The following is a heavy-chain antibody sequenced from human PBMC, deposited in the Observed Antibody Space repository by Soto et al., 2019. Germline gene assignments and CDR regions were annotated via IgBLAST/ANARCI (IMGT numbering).Heavy chain of an antibody. Sequence: SETLSLTCSVSGGSINSYWWSWIRQPAGKGLEWIGRVYSSGTTDYNPSLNSRATMSVETSKNQFSLKLSSVTAADTAVYYCARDIGSYAYGEGYWGQGIQVTV. CDR3: ARDIGSYAYGEGY. J-gene: IGHJ4*02. CDR1: GGSINSYW. V-gene: IGHV4-4*07. CDR2: VYSSGTT. D-gene: IGHD3-10*01.